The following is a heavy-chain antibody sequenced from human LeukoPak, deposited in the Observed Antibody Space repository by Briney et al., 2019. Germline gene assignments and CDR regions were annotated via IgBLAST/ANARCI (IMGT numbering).Heavy chain of an antibody. CDR1: GVTFSDYY. V-gene: IGHV3-11*04. CDR3: PRDQQPLDTLFDY. J-gene: IGHJ4*02. D-gene: IGHD6-13*01. Sequence: GGSLRLSCAASGVTFSDYYMSWIRQAPGKGREWVSYISSSGSTIYYADSVKGRFTISRDNAKNSLYLQMNSLRAEDTAVYYCPRDQQPLDTLFDYWGQGTLVTVSS. CDR2: ISSSGSTI.